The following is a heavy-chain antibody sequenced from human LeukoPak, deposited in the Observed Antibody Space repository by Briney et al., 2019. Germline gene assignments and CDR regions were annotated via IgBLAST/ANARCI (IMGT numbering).Heavy chain of an antibody. Sequence: SETLSLTCTVSGGSISTYYWSWIRQPPGKGLEWIGYIYYSGSTNYNPSLKSRVTISVDTSKNQFSLRLTSVTAADTAVYYCARQTGSGLFILPGGQGTLVTVSS. J-gene: IGHJ4*02. D-gene: IGHD3/OR15-3a*01. CDR1: GGSISTYY. CDR3: ARQTGSGLFILP. V-gene: IGHV4-59*08. CDR2: IYYSGST.